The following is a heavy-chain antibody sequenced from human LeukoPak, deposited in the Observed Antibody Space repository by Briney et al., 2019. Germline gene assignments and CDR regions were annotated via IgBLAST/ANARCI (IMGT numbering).Heavy chain of an antibody. CDR1: GFTFSSYG. Sequence: GGSLRLSCAASGFTFSSYGMHWVRQAPGKGLEWVAFIRYDGSNKYYADSVKGRFTISRDNSKNTLYLQMNSLRAEDTAVYYCAKDGLGIRLRDYYYYYMDVWGKGTTVTVSS. CDR2: IRYDGSNK. J-gene: IGHJ6*03. V-gene: IGHV3-30*02. CDR3: AKDGLGIRLRDYYYYYMDV. D-gene: IGHD7-27*01.